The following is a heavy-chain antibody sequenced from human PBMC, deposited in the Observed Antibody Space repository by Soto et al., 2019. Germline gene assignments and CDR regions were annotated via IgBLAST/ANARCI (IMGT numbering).Heavy chain of an antibody. CDR1: GFTFSSYA. J-gene: IGHJ4*02. CDR3: ARSQTTVTTSDY. Sequence: EVQLLESGGGLVQPGGSLRLSCAASGFTFSSYAMSWVRQAPGKGLEWVSAISGSGGSTYYADSVKGRFTISRDNSKSTLYLQMNSLRVEDAAVYYCARSQTTVTTSDYWGQGTLVTVSS. D-gene: IGHD4-4*01. CDR2: ISGSGGST. V-gene: IGHV3-23*01.